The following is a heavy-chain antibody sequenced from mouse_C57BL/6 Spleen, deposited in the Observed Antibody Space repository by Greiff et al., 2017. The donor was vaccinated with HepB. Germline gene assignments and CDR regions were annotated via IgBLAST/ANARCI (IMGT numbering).Heavy chain of an antibody. V-gene: IGHV3-1*01. Sequence: EVQVVESGPGMVKPSQSLSLTCTVTGYSITSGYDWHWIRHFPGNKLEWMGYISYSGSTNYNPSLKSRISITHDTSKNHFFLKLNSVTTEDTATYYCARSFYWYFDVWGTGTTVTVSS. CDR1: GYSITSGYD. CDR2: ISYSGST. CDR3: ARSFYWYFDV. J-gene: IGHJ1*03.